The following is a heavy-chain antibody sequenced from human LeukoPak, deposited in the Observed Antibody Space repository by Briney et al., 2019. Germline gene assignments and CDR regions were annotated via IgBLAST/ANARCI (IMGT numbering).Heavy chain of an antibody. Sequence: ASVKVSCKASGYTFTSYGISWVRQAPGQGLEWMGWISAYNGNTNYAQKLQGRVTMTTDTSTGTAYMELRSLRSDDTAVYYCARLHPDLAPYCSSTSCYSYYYYGMDVWGQGTTVTVSS. CDR3: ARLHPDLAPYCSSTSCYSYYYYGMDV. CDR2: ISAYNGNT. D-gene: IGHD2-2*01. V-gene: IGHV1-18*01. CDR1: GYTFTSYG. J-gene: IGHJ6*02.